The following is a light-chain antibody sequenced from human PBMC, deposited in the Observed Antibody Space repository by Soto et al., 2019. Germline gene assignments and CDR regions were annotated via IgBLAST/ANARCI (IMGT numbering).Light chain of an antibody. CDR2: TAS. V-gene: IGKV1-12*01. Sequence: HMTQAQCAVSGSVGGRVTITCRASQGISSRLALYQQKPVKATKLLIYTASSLQIVVLSRYTGSDSGLGFPLTISSVQPKKCAIFYCQKANTFPLTLGGGTKLDIK. CDR1: QGISSR. CDR3: QKANTFPLT. J-gene: IGKJ4*01.